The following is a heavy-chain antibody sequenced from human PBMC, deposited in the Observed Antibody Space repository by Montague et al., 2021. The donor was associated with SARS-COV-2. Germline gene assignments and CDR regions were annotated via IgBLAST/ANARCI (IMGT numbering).Heavy chain of an antibody. V-gene: IGHV3-48*04. Sequence: SLRLSCSASGFTFSSYSMNWVRQAPGKGLEWVSYISSSSSTIYYXDSVKGRFTISRDNAKSSLYLQMNSLRAEDTAVYYCARDLRWGYYDILTGYYRPLDYWGQGTLVTVSS. CDR1: GFTFSSYS. J-gene: IGHJ4*02. D-gene: IGHD3-9*01. CDR3: ARDLRWGYYDILTGYYRPLDY. CDR2: ISSSSSTI.